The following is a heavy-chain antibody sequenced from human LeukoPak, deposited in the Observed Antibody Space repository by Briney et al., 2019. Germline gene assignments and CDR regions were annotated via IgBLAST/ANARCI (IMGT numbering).Heavy chain of an antibody. J-gene: IGHJ4*02. CDR3: ARRTYQYYFDY. Sequence: SETLSLTCTVSGGSISXYYWSXXRXPPGKGLEWIGYIYHSGSTNYNPSLKSRATISGDTSKNQFSLKLSSVTAADTAVYYCARRTYQYYFDYWGQGTLVTVSS. CDR2: IYHSGST. CDR1: GGSISXYY. V-gene: IGHV4-59*01. D-gene: IGHD2-2*01.